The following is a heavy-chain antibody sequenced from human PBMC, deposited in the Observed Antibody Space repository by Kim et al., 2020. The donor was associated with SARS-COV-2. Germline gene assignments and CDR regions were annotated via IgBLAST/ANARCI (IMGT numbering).Heavy chain of an antibody. D-gene: IGHD1-1*01. CDR2: IYYSGST. J-gene: IGHJ5*02. CDR1: GGSISSYY. Sequence: PSETLSLTCTVSGGSISSYYWSWIRQPPGKGLEWIGYIYYSGSTNYNPSLKSRVTISVDTSKNQFSLKLSSVTAADTAVYYCARGYNWNDPPESWGHNWFDPWGQGTLVTVSS. CDR3: ARGYNWNDPPESWGHNWFDP. V-gene: IGHV4-59*13.